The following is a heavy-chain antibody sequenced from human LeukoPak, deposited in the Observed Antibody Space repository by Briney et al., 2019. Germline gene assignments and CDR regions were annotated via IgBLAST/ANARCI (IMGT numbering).Heavy chain of an antibody. J-gene: IGHJ4*02. D-gene: IGHD3-22*01. CDR2: ISYRGST. V-gene: IGHV4-39*07. Sequence: SETLSLTCTVSGDSIISSSYYWGWIRQPPGKGLEWIGSISYRGSTYYNSSHKSRVTISLDTSKNQLSLKLSSVTAADTAVYYCAREAYTSGYYYWGQGTLVTVSS. CDR3: AREAYTSGYYY. CDR1: GDSIISSSYY.